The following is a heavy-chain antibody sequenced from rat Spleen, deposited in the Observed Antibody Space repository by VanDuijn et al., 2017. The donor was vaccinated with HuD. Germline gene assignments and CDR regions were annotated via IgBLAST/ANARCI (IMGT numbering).Heavy chain of an antibody. J-gene: IGHJ2*01. CDR2: LWVGGST. D-gene: IGHD1-12*01. Sequence: QVRLKESGPGLVQPSETLSLTCTVSGFSLTSNGVGWVRQPLGKGLVWMGTLWVGGSTNYNSAVQSRLSISRDTSKSQVFLKMNSLQPEDTGTYYCVRHVTYYFDYWGQGVVVTVSS. V-gene: IGHV2-72*01. CDR1: GFSLTSNG. CDR3: VRHVTYYFDY.